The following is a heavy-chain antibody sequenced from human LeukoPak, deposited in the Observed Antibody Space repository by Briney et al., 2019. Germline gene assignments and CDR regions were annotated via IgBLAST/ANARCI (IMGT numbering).Heavy chain of an antibody. D-gene: IGHD5-12*01. J-gene: IGHJ6*03. CDR3: ARSLATSYYYMDV. Sequence: GGSLRLSCAASGFTFSNYAMHWVRQAPGKGLEWVAVISYDGSNKFYADSVKGRFTISRDNSKNTLHLQMNSLRAEDTAVYYCARSLATSYYYMDVWGKATTPTVSS. CDR2: ISYDGSNK. V-gene: IGHV3-30*04. CDR1: GFTFSNYA.